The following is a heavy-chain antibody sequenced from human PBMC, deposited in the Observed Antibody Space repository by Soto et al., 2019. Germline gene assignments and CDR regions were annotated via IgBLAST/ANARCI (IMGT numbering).Heavy chain of an antibody. Sequence: ASVKVSCKTSGYPFINFYVHWVRQAPGQGLEWLGNINPRADSTVYAPKFEDRVSMTRDTSTSTVYMELSSLTSDDTAMYYCAREFPSTYWFDPGGHGTLVTVSS. V-gene: IGHV1-46*01. CDR2: INPRADST. CDR1: GYPFINFY. J-gene: IGHJ5*02. CDR3: AREFPSTYWFDP. D-gene: IGHD3-16*01.